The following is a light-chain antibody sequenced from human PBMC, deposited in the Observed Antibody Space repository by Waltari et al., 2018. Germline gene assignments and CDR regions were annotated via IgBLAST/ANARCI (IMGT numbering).Light chain of an antibody. CDR1: HDISSR. CDR3: QDLHDYPV. J-gene: IGKJ3*01. CDR2: PAS. Sequence: IQLTQSPSSLSASVGDRVTISCRASHDISSRLAWYQQKPGKAPTLLIYPASTLESGVPSRFSGSGSGTEFTLTITSLQPEDFATYFCQDLHDYPVFGPGTKVDIK. V-gene: IGKV1-9*01.